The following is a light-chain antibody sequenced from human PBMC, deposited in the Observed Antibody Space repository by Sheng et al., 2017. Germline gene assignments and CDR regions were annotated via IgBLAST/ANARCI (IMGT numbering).Light chain of an antibody. J-gene: IGKJ3*01. CDR3: QQYDNLPLT. CDR2: AAS. Sequence: DVQMTQSPSSLSASVGDRVTITCRASQDIVDNLAWYQQKAGTVPKLLIYAASTLESGVPSRFSGSRSGTDFTLTISALQPEDIATYFCQQYDNLPLTFGPGTKVDIK. CDR1: QDIVDN. V-gene: IGKV1-27*01.